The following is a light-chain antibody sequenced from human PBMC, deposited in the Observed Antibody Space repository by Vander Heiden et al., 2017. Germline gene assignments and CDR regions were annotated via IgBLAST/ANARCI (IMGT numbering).Light chain of an antibody. J-gene: IGKJ2*01. V-gene: IGKV4-1*01. Sequence: DIVLTHSPDSLAVSLGERATINCKSSQSVLYSSNNKNYLAWYQQKPGQPPKLLIYWASTRESGVPDRFSGSGSGTDFTLTISSLQAEDVAVYYCQQYYNIPYTFGQGTKLEIK. CDR2: WAS. CDR3: QQYYNIPYT. CDR1: QSVLYSSNNKNY.